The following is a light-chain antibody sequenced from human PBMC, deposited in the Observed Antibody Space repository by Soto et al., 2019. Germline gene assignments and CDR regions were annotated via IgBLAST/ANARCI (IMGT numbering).Light chain of an antibody. CDR1: SSDVGGYNR. Sequence: QSVLTQPPSVSGSPGQSVTISCTGTSSDVGGYNRVSWYQQPPGTAPKLMIYEVTNRPSGVPDRFSGSKSGNTASLTISGLQAEDEADYYCNSYTSGSTHVVFGGGTKVTVL. V-gene: IGLV2-18*02. CDR2: EVT. J-gene: IGLJ2*01. CDR3: NSYTSGSTHVV.